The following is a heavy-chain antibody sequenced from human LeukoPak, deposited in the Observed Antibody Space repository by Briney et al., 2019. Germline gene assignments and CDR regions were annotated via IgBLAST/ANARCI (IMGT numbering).Heavy chain of an antibody. Sequence: GGSLRLSCAAPGFTFSSYDMNWVRQAPGKGLEWVSSISSSSSYIYYADSVKGRFTISRDNAKNSLYLQMNSLRAEDTAVYYCAGVGHVLAFDIWGQGTMVTVSS. CDR2: ISSSSSYI. D-gene: IGHD6-6*01. CDR1: GFTFSSYD. V-gene: IGHV3-21*01. J-gene: IGHJ3*02. CDR3: AGVGHVLAFDI.